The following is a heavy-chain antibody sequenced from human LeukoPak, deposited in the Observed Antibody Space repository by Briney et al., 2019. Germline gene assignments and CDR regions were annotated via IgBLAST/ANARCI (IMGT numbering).Heavy chain of an antibody. V-gene: IGHV4-4*07. CDR1: NGSISSYF. CDR2: IHTSGTT. J-gene: IGHJ4*02. CDR3: AREETTRSQRAFDY. D-gene: IGHD2-15*01. Sequence: SETLSLTCSVSNGSISSYFWSCIRQPAGKGLEWIGRIHTSGTTNYNPSLKSRVTMSVDTSKNQFSLELTSVTAADTAVYYCAREETTRSQRAFDYWGQGTLVTVSS.